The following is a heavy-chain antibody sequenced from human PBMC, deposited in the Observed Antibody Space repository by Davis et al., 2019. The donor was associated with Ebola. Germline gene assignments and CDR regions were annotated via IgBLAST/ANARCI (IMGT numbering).Heavy chain of an antibody. CDR3: ARLGDYVFDY. CDR1: GYTFTSYW. CDR2: IYPGDSDT. D-gene: IGHD4-17*01. Sequence: PGGSLRLSCKRSGYTFTSYWIGWVRQMPGKGLEWMGIIYPGDSDTGYSPSFQGQVTISADKSISTAYLQWSSLKASDTAIYYCARLGDYVFDYWGQGTLVIVSS. V-gene: IGHV5-51*01. J-gene: IGHJ4*02.